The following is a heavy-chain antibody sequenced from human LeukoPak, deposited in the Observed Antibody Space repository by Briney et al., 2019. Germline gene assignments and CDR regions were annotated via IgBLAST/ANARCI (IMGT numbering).Heavy chain of an antibody. CDR3: ARDIAVAGTVWFDP. V-gene: IGHV1-69*01. CDR2: IIPIFGTA. J-gene: IGHJ5*02. Sequence: SVKVSCKASGGTFSSYAISWVRQAPGQGLEWMGGIIPIFGTANCAQKFQGRVTITADESTSTAYMELSSLRSEDTAVYYCARDIAVAGTVWFDPWGQGTLVTVPS. D-gene: IGHD6-19*01. CDR1: GGTFSSYA.